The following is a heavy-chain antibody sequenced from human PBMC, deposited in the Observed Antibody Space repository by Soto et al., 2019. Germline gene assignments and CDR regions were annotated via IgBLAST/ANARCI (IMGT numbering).Heavy chain of an antibody. V-gene: IGHV6-1*01. CDR2: TYYRSKWYN. CDR3: ARENTDIVAPEGFDP. D-gene: IGHD5-12*01. J-gene: IGHJ5*02. Sequence: SQTLSLTCAISGDSVSSNSAAWNWIRQSPSRGLEWLGRTYYRSKWYNDYAVSVKSRITINPDTSKNQFSLQLNSVTPEDTAAYYCARENTDIVAPEGFDPWGQGTLVTVSS. CDR1: GDSVSSNSAA.